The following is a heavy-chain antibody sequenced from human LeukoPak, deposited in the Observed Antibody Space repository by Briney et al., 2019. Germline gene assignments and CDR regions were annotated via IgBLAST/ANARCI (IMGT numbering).Heavy chain of an antibody. V-gene: IGHV3-7*04. CDR2: ISPDGSEK. CDR1: GFTFSDHH. Sequence: GGSLRLSCAASGFTFSDHHMDWVRQAPGKGLEWVAKISPDGSEKYYVDSVKGRFTISRDNAKNSLDLQMSSLRADDTAVYYCARGGSSRFDQWGQGTLVTVSS. CDR3: ARGGSSRFDQ. J-gene: IGHJ4*02. D-gene: IGHD6-13*01.